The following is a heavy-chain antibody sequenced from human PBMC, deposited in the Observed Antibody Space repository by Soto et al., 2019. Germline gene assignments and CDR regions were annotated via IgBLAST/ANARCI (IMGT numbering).Heavy chain of an antibody. CDR2: IYYSGST. D-gene: IGHD3-22*01. CDR1: GGSISSSSYY. CDR3: ARSHGDYYDSSGYYYDY. J-gene: IGHJ4*02. V-gene: IGHV4-39*01. Sequence: SETLSLTCTVSGGSISSSSYYWGWIRQPPGKGLEWIGSIYYSGSTYYNPSLKSRVTISVDTSKNQFSLKLSSVTAADTAVYYCARSHGDYYDSSGYYYDYWGQG.